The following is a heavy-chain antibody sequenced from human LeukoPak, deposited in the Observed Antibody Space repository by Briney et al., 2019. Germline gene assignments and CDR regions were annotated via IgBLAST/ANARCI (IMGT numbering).Heavy chain of an antibody. CDR3: TYLRTPYYNDKWVDP. V-gene: IGHV3-48*04. CDR2: ISSGGSPI. Sequence: GGSLRLSCAVSGFTITSWSMNWVREAPGKGLEWLSYISSGGSPIYYADSVKGRFTIHRDDAKNLVYLQMNSLRAEDTAVYYCTYLRTPYYNDKWVDPWGQGALVTVSS. D-gene: IGHD3/OR15-3a*01. CDR1: GFTITSWS. J-gene: IGHJ5*02.